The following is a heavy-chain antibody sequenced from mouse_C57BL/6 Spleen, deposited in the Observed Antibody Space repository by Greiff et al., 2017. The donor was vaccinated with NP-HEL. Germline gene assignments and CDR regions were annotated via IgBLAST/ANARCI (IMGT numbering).Heavy chain of an antibody. D-gene: IGHD2-14*01. CDR2: ISYDGSN. V-gene: IGHV3-6*01. Sequence: VQLQQSGPGLVKPSQSLSLTCSVTGYSITSGYYWNWIRQFPGNKLEWMGYISYDGSNNYNPSLKNRISITRDTSKNQFFLKLNSVTTEDTATYYCERGYRAYAMDYWGQGTSVTVSS. J-gene: IGHJ4*01. CDR3: ERGYRAYAMDY. CDR1: GYSITSGYY.